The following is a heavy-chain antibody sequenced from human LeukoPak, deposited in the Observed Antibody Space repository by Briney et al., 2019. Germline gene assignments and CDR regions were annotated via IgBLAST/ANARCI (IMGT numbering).Heavy chain of an antibody. D-gene: IGHD6-19*01. CDR3: ARASGSSGWYRIDY. Sequence: PSETLSLTCIVSGGSISSSSHYWGWIRQPPGKGLEWIGSIYHSGSTYYNPSLKSRVTISVDTSKNQFSLKLSSVTAADTAVYYCARASGSSGWYRIDYWGQGTLVTVSS. V-gene: IGHV4-39*07. CDR2: IYHSGST. J-gene: IGHJ4*02. CDR1: GGSISSSSHY.